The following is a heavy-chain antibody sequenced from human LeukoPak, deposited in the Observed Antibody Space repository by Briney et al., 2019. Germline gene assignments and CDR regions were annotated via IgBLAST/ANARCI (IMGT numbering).Heavy chain of an antibody. V-gene: IGHV3-30*18. CDR3: AKDSSADDSSGYSYYFDY. Sequence: HPGGSLRLSCAASGFTFSSSGVHWVRPAPGKGLEWVAVISFDATNKYYADSVKGRFTLSRDNSKNSLYLQMNSLRAEDTAVYYCAKDSSADDSSGYSYYFDYWGQGTLVSVSS. CDR1: GFTFSSSG. J-gene: IGHJ4*02. CDR2: ISFDATNK. D-gene: IGHD3-22*01.